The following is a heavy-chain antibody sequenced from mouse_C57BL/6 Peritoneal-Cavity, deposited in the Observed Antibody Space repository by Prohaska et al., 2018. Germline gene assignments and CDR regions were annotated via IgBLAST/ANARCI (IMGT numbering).Heavy chain of an antibody. J-gene: IGHJ2*01. CDR3: ARGGWYFDY. V-gene: IGHV1-64*01. D-gene: IGHD2-3*01. Sequence: MHRAKQRPAQSLEWIGMIHPNCGSTNYNEKFKSKATLTVDKSSSTAYMQLSSLTSEDSAVYYCARGGWYFDYWSQGTTLTVSS. CDR2: IHPNCGST.